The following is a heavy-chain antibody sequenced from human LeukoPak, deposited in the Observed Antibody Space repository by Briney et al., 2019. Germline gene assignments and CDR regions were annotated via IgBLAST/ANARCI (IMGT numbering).Heavy chain of an antibody. Sequence: GGSLRLSCAASGFSFSTSAMSWVRQAPGKGLEWVSTISSGGSTTFYVDSVKGRFTIFRDNSKNTLYLQMNSLRAEDTALYCCAKDGWVTTTTREDYWGQGTLVTVSS. J-gene: IGHJ4*02. CDR2: ISSGGSTT. V-gene: IGHV3-23*01. D-gene: IGHD4-17*01. CDR1: GFSFSTSA. CDR3: AKDGWVTTTTREDY.